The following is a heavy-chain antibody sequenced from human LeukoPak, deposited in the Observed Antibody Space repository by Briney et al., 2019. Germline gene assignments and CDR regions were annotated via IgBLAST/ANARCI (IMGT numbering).Heavy chain of an antibody. Sequence: NPSETLSLTCTVSGGSISSSSYHWGWIRQPPGKGLEWIASIFYSGSTYYNPSLKSRVTISVDTSKNQFSLKLSSVTAADTAVYYCARQASGSYRYPNFDSWGQGTLVTVSS. V-gene: IGHV4-39*01. CDR2: IFYSGST. J-gene: IGHJ4*02. D-gene: IGHD1-26*01. CDR3: ARQASGSYRYPNFDS. CDR1: GGSISSSSYH.